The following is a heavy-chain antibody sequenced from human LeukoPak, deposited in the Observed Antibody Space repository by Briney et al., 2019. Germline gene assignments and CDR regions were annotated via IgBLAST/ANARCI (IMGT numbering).Heavy chain of an antibody. V-gene: IGHV3-11*01. CDR3: ARYDSSVPALSPDY. D-gene: IGHD3-22*01. J-gene: IGHJ4*02. CDR1: GFTFSDYY. Sequence: GGSLRLSCAASGFTFSDYYMSWIRQAPGKGLEWVSYISSSGSTIYYADSVKGRFTISRDNAKNSLYLQMNSLRAEDTAVHYCARYDSSVPALSPDYWGQGTLVTVSS. CDR2: ISSSGSTI.